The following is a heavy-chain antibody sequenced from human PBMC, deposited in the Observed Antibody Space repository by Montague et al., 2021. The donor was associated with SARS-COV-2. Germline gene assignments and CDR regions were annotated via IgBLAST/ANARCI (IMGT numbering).Heavy chain of an antibody. V-gene: IGHV4-59*11. CDR1: GGSMSDHY. J-gene: IGHJ5*02. D-gene: IGHD2-2*01. Sequence: SETLSLTCTVSGGSMSDHYWAWIRQPSGKGLEWFAYIYYSGGINYNASLKSRVSMSVDTSKNQFSLKLTSVTAADTAVYYCAIAVSVRSTVNWFDPWGQGTLVTVSS. CDR2: IYYSGGI. CDR3: AIAVSVRSTVNWFDP.